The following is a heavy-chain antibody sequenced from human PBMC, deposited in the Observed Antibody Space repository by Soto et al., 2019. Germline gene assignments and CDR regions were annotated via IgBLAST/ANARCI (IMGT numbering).Heavy chain of an antibody. D-gene: IGHD2-8*01. V-gene: IGHV1-2*04. CDR1: GYTFTGYY. J-gene: IGHJ6*02. Sequence: GASVKVSCKASGYTFTGYYMHWVRQAPGQGLEWMGWINPNSGGTNYAQKFQGWVTMTRDTSISTAYMELSRLRSDDTAVYYCARNPKFCTRGVCTYGRDVWGQGTTVTVSS. CDR2: INPNSGGT. CDR3: ARNPKFCTRGVCTYGRDV.